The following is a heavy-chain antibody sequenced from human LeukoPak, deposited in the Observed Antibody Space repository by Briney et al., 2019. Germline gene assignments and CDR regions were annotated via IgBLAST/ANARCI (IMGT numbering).Heavy chain of an antibody. CDR1: GGSISSYY. D-gene: IGHD3-16*02. V-gene: IGHV4-59*01. Sequence: PSETLSLTCTVSGGSISSYYWSWIRQPPGKGLEWIGYIYYSGSTNYNPSLKSRVTISVDTSKNQFSLKLSSVTAADTAVYYCARGPLVDYYYYMHVWGKGTTVTVSS. CDR3: ARGPLVDYYYYMHV. CDR2: IYYSGST. J-gene: IGHJ6*03.